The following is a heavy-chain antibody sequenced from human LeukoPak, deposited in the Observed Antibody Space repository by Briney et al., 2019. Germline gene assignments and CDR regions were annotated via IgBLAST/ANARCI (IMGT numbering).Heavy chain of an antibody. V-gene: IGHV1-46*01. CDR2: INPSGGST. CDR3: ARGPDIVVPGGAFDY. J-gene: IGHJ4*02. D-gene: IGHD2-2*01. CDR1: GYTFTNYY. Sequence: ASVKVSCKASGYTFTNYYMHWVRQAPGQGLEWMGIINPSGGSTSYAQKFQGRVTMTRDTSTSTVYMELSSLRSEDTAVYYCARGPDIVVPGGAFDYWGQGTLVTVSS.